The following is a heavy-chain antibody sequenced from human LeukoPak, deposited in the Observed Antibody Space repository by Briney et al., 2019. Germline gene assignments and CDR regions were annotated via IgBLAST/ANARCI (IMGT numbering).Heavy chain of an antibody. Sequence: ASVKVSCKASGYTFTSYGISWVRQAPGQGLEWMGWISAYSGNTNYAQKLQGRVTVTTDTSTSTAYMELRSLRSDDTAVYYCARDLGEYSGSPEAFDIWGQGTMVTVSS. D-gene: IGHD1-26*01. CDR3: ARDLGEYSGSPEAFDI. CDR2: ISAYSGNT. V-gene: IGHV1-18*01. J-gene: IGHJ3*02. CDR1: GYTFTSYG.